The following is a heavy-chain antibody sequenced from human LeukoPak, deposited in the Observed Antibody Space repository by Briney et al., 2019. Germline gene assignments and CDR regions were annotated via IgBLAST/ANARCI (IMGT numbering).Heavy chain of an antibody. CDR2: INPNNSGT. Sequence: ASVKVSCKASGYTFTDYYMHWVRQAPGQGPEWMGWINPNNSGTNYAQKFQGRVTMTRDTSISTAYMELTRLIFDDTAIYYCARAAVITGSTETFDPWGQGTLVSVSS. V-gene: IGHV1-2*02. CDR3: ARAAVITGSTETFDP. CDR1: GYTFTDYY. J-gene: IGHJ5*02. D-gene: IGHD4-11*01.